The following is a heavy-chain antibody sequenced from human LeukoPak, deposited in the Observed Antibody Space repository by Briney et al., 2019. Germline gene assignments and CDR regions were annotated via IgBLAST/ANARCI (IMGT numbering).Heavy chain of an antibody. CDR3: ARDQDIVVVPAAIYYYGMDV. V-gene: IGHV3-21*01. J-gene: IGHJ6*04. CDR1: GFTFSSYS. CDR2: ISSSSSYI. Sequence: GGSLRLSCAASGFTFSSYSMNWVRQAPGKGLEWVSSISSSSSYIYYADSVKGRFTISRDNAKNSLYLQMNSLRAEDTAVYYCARDQDIVVVPAAIYYYGMDVWGKGTPVTVSS. D-gene: IGHD2-2*01.